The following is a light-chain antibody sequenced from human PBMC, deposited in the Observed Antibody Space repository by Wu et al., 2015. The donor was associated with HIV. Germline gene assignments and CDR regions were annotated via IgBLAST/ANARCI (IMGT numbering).Light chain of an antibody. J-gene: IGKJ5*01. Sequence: EIVLTQSPATLSLSPGERVTLSCRASQSIGTRLGWYQQRPGQAPRLLMHDASSRATNIPPRFSGGGSGTEFTLTIASLQSEDLAVYFCQQYYDWPITFGQGTRLDI. CDR1: QSIGTR. CDR2: DAS. V-gene: IGKV3-15*01. CDR3: QQYYDWPIT.